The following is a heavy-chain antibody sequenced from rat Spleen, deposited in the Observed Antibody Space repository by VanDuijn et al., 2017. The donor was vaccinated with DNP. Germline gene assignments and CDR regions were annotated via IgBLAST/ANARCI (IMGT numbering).Heavy chain of an antibody. J-gene: IGHJ1*01. V-gene: IGHV5-25*01. CDR1: GFTFRDYD. CDR3: VRPDYYFGSYPFF. D-gene: IGHD1-12*02. Sequence: EVQLVESGGGLVQPGRSLKLSCAASGFTFRDYDMAWVRQAPTKGLEWVASITNSGGSTYYRDSVKGRFTISRDNAKSTLYLQMNSLRSEDMATYYCVRPDYYFGSYPFFWGPGTMVTVSS. CDR2: ITNSGGST.